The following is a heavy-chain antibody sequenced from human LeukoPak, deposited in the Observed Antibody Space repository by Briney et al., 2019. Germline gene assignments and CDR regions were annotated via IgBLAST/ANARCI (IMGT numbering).Heavy chain of an antibody. CDR1: GGSISSYY. D-gene: IGHD6-19*01. CDR2: IYYSGST. Sequence: SETLSLTCTVSGGSISSYYWSWIRQPPGKGLEWIGYIYYSGSTNYNPSLKSRVTISVDTSKSQFSLKLNSVTAADTAVYYCASTFSNGSFDYWGRGTLLTVS. J-gene: IGHJ4*02. V-gene: IGHV4-59*01. CDR3: ASTFSNGSFDY.